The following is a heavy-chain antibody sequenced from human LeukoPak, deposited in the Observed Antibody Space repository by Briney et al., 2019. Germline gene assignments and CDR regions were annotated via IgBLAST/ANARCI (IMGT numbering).Heavy chain of an antibody. Sequence: SETLSLTCTVSGGSISRNGCYWSWIRQLPGEGLEWIGSIYYSGSTSYNPSLKSRVTISVDTSKNQFSLKLTSVTAADTAVYYCASRNDILTGYVFDFWGQGTLVTVSS. V-gene: IGHV4-39*01. J-gene: IGHJ4*02. CDR3: ASRNDILTGYVFDF. CDR2: IYYSGST. D-gene: IGHD3-9*01. CDR1: GGSISRNGCY.